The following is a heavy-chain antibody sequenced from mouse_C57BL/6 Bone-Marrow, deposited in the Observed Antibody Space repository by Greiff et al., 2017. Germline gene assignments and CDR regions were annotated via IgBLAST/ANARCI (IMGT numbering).Heavy chain of an antibody. V-gene: IGHV2-9-1*01. Sequence: QVQLKASGPGLVAPSQSLSITCTVSGFSLTSYAISWVRQPPGKGLEWLGVIWTGGGTHYTSALKSRLSISKDNSKSQVFLKMNSLQTDDTARYYCTRRITTVVATVDYAMDYWGQGTSVTVSS. J-gene: IGHJ4*01. CDR1: GFSLTSYA. D-gene: IGHD1-1*01. CDR3: TRRITTVVATVDYAMDY. CDR2: IWTGGGT.